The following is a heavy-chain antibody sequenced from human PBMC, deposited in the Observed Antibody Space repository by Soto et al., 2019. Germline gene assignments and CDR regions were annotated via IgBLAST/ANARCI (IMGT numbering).Heavy chain of an antibody. Sequence: SDTLSLTCSVSGTVTFSVSYYWSWIRNRPGQGLECLGYIFNSGSAYYNPALRSRATISLDAFKNEVSQTLRSVTTADTAVYFCARGYSGYDYNFDYWGEGISVTVS. D-gene: IGHD5-12*01. CDR2: IFNSGSA. CDR3: ARGYSGYDYNFDY. CDR1: GTVTFSVSYY. J-gene: IGHJ4*02. V-gene: IGHV4-31*03.